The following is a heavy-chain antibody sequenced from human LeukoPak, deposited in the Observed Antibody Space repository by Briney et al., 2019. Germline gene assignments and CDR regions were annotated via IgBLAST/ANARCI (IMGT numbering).Heavy chain of an antibody. V-gene: IGHV3-30*02. CDR2: IRYDGSNK. CDR1: GVTFSSYG. Sequence: GGPLRLSCAASGVTFSSYGMHWVRQAPGKGLEWVAFIRYDGSNKYYADSVKGRFTISRDNSKNTLYLQMNSLRAEDTAVYYCARGRLLDYWGQGTLVTVSS. J-gene: IGHJ4*02. CDR3: ARGRLLDY. D-gene: IGHD6-25*01.